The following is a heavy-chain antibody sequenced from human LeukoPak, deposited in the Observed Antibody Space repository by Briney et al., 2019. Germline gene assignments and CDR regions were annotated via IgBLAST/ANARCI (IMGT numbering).Heavy chain of an antibody. CDR2: FSSSSSYI. V-gene: IGHV3-21*01. D-gene: IGHD3-3*01. CDR1: GFTFSSYS. J-gene: IGHJ6*03. Sequence: PGVSLRLSCAASGFTFSSYSMIWVRQAPGRGLEWVSSFSSSSSYIYYVDLVKGRFTISRDNANNSLYLQMNSLSADDTAVYYCARDVTIIGVVVNYYYYMDVWGKGTTVTVSS. CDR3: ARDVTIIGVVVNYYYYMDV.